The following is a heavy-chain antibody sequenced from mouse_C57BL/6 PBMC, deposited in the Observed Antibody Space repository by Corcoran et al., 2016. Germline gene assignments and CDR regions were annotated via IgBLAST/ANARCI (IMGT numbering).Heavy chain of an antibody. CDR2: IFPGGGST. CDR1: GYTFTGYD. V-gene: IGHV1-75*01. J-gene: IGHJ4*01. Sequence: QVQLQQSGPELVKPGASVKLSCKASGYTFTGYDINWVKQRPGQGLEWIGWIFPGGGSTYYNEKFKGKATLTVDTSSSTAYMVLISLTSEDSAVYFLSSRANYGLALYAMDYWGQGTSVTVSS. D-gene: IGHD2-4*01. CDR3: SSRANYGLALYAMDY.